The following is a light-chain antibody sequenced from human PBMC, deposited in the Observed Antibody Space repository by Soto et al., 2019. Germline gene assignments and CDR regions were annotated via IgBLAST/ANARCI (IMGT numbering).Light chain of an antibody. CDR2: EVS. Sequence: QSALTQPASVSGSPGQSITISCTGTSSDVGGYKYVSWYQQHPGKAPKLMIYEVSNRPSGVSNRFSGSKSGNTASLTISGLQAEDEADYYCSSYTSNSTHVFGTGTKLTVL. V-gene: IGLV2-14*01. CDR1: SSDVGGYKY. CDR3: SSYTSNSTHV. J-gene: IGLJ1*01.